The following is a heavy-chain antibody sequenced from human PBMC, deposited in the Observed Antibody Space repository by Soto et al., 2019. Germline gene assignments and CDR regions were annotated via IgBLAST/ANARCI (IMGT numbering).Heavy chain of an antibody. CDR2: FSSTGST. J-gene: IGHJ4*02. Sequence: SSETLSLTCAVSGASITHYYWNWIRQSPGKGLEWIVSFSSTGSTVYNPSLGSRVTISLDTSKNQFSLTLNSVTAADTAVYYCARGGGSPYHNQEWDFWEQGTLATAPQ. V-gene: IGHV4-59*01. CDR3: ARGGGSPYHNQEWDF. D-gene: IGHD3-3*01. CDR1: GASITHYY.